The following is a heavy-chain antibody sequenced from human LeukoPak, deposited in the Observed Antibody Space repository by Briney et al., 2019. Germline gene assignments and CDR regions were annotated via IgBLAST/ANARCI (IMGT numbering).Heavy chain of an antibody. CDR1: GGSISSSSYY. CDR2: IYYSGST. D-gene: IGHD1-26*01. V-gene: IGHV4-39*01. CDR3: ARARRRELLKLDYYYYYGMDV. Sequence: PSETLSLTCTVSGGSISSSSYYWGWIRQPPGKGLEWIGSIYYSGSTYYNPSLKSRVTISVDTSKNQFSLKLSSVTAADTAVYYCARARRRELLKLDYYYYYGMDVWGQGTTVTVSS. J-gene: IGHJ6*02.